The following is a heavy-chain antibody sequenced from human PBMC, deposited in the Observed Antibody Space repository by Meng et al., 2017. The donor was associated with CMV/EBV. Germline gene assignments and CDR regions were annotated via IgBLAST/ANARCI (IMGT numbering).Heavy chain of an antibody. CDR3: ARDLVVPPEDYYYGMDV. J-gene: IGHJ6*02. CDR2: INWNGGST. D-gene: IGHD2-2*01. CDR1: GFTFDDYG. Sequence: GESLKISCAASGFTFDDYGMSWVRQAPGKGLEWVSGINWNGGSTGYADSVKGRFTISRDNAKNSLYLQMNSLRAEDTALYYRARDLVVPPEDYYYGMDVWGQGTTVTVSS. V-gene: IGHV3-20*04.